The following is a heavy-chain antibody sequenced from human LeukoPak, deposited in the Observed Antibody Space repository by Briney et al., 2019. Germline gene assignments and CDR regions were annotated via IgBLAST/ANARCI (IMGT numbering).Heavy chain of an antibody. V-gene: IGHV4-59*01. CDR3: ARTRGDGYSDY. D-gene: IGHD5-24*01. CDR1: GGSISSYY. Sequence: SETLSLTCTVSGGSISSYYWSWIRQPPGKGLEWIGYIYYSGSTTYNPSLKSRVTISVDTSKNQFSLRLSSVTAADTAVYYCARTRGDGYSDYWGQGTLVTVSS. J-gene: IGHJ4*02. CDR2: IYYSGST.